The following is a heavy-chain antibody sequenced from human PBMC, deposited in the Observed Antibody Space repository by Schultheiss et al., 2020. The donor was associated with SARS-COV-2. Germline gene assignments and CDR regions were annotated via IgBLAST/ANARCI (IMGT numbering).Heavy chain of an antibody. V-gene: IGHV3-30*02. J-gene: IGHJ6*02. CDR2: IWYDGSNK. CDR3: VKDRGYLYGMDV. D-gene: IGHD3-10*01. Sequence: GESLKISCAASGFTFSSYGMHWVRQAPGKGLEWVAVIWYDGSNKYYADSVKGRFTISRDNSKNTLYLQMSSLRPEDTAVYYCVKDRGYLYGMDVWGQGTTVTVSS. CDR1: GFTFSSYG.